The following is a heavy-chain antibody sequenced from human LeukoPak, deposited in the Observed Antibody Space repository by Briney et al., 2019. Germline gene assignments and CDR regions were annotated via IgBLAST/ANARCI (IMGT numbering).Heavy chain of an antibody. V-gene: IGHV3-53*01. J-gene: IGHJ4*02. CDR2: IYSDGTT. CDR3: ARDRAYNQFDS. CDR1: GFTVSSNY. D-gene: IGHD5-24*01. Sequence: GGSLRLSCAASGFTVSSNYMSWVRQAPGKWLEWVSVIYSDGTTVYADSVKGRFTISRDNSTNTLFLQMNSLRAEDTAVYFCARDRAYNQFDSWGQGSLVTVSS.